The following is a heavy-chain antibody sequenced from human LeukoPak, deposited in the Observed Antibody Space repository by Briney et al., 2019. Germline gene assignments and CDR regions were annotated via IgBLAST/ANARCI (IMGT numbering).Heavy chain of an antibody. Sequence: GGSLRLSCAVSGFTFSNFWMHWVRQAPGKGLEWVANINQDGSEKHYVDSVKGRFTIFRDNAKNTLYLQMNSLRAEDTAVYYCARTGIAARPTVWFDPWGQGTLVTVSS. CDR1: GFTFSNFW. CDR3: ARTGIAARPTVWFDP. J-gene: IGHJ5*02. V-gene: IGHV3-7*01. CDR2: INQDGSEK. D-gene: IGHD6-6*01.